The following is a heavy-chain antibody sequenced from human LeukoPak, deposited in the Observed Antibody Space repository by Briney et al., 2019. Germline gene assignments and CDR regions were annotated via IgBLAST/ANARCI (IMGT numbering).Heavy chain of an antibody. J-gene: IGHJ6*03. CDR3: ARAAYGGYRYYYCYLDV. D-gene: IGHD4-17*01. Sequence: PSHTLSLTGTASGRPINSYYSSWIRQPAGKAREGIGRIYTSGSSNYNPSLKSRVTMSVDTSKNQVYLRLTSVTAADTAVYYCARAAYGGYRYYYCYLDVWGKGTTVTVSS. CDR2: IYTSGSS. CDR1: GRPINSYY. V-gene: IGHV4-4*07.